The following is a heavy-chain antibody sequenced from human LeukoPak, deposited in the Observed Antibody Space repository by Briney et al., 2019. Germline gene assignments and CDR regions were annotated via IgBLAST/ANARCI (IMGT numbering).Heavy chain of an antibody. CDR1: GFSFSTYW. D-gene: IGHD1-26*01. CDR2: IKEDGTQK. Sequence: GGSLRLSCGVSGFSFSTYWMSWVRQAPGKGLEWVANIKEDGTQKYYVHSVEGRFNISRDNAKNSLFLQMDYLRADDTAVYYCARLGAGSGSLDTWGQGTLVTVSS. CDR3: ARLGAGSGSLDT. J-gene: IGHJ5*02. V-gene: IGHV3-7*01.